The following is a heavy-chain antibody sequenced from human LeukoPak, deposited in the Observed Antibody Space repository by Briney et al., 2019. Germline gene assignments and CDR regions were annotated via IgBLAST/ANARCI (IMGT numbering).Heavy chain of an antibody. CDR2: ISGSGGNT. V-gene: IGHV3-23*01. Sequence: GGSLRLSCAASGFTFSSYAMSWVRQAPGKGLEWVSGISGSGGNTYYADSVKGRFTVSRDNSKNTLYLQMNSLRAEDTAVYYCAKETFYYGSGSIMGYWGQGTLVTVSS. D-gene: IGHD3-10*01. CDR3: AKETFYYGSGSIMGY. CDR1: GFTFSSYA. J-gene: IGHJ4*02.